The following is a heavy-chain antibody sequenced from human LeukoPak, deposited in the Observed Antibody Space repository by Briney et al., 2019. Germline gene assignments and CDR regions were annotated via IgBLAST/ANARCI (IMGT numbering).Heavy chain of an antibody. CDR2: IQTSGST. D-gene: IGHD6-19*01. V-gene: IGHV4-4*07. Sequence: PSETLSLTCTVSGGSINSYYWNWIRQPAGKGLEWIGHIQTSGSTKYNPSLKSRVTMSIDTSKNQFSLNLYSVTAADTAVYYCATNYKAVSAFDSWGQGTLVTVSS. CDR3: ATNYKAVSAFDS. CDR1: GGSINSYY. J-gene: IGHJ4*02.